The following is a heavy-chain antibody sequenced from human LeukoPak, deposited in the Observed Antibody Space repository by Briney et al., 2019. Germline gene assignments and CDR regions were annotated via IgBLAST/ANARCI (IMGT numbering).Heavy chain of an antibody. Sequence: ASVKVSCKASGGTFSSYAISWVRQAPGQGLEWMGGIIPIFGTANCAQKFQGRVTITTDESTSTAYMELSSLRSEDTAVYYCARPSRVVVPAAIHAFDIWGQGTMVTVSS. CDR2: IIPIFGTA. CDR3: ARPSRVVVPAAIHAFDI. V-gene: IGHV1-69*05. CDR1: GGTFSSYA. J-gene: IGHJ3*02. D-gene: IGHD2-2*01.